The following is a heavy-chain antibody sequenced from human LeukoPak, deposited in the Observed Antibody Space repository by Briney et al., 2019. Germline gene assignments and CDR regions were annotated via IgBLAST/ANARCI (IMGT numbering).Heavy chain of an antibody. CDR3: ARNTPGLGY. V-gene: IGHV3-21*01. J-gene: IGHJ4*02. CDR1: GFTFSSYW. D-gene: IGHD2-15*01. Sequence: PGGSLRLSCAASGFTFSSYWMSWVRQAPGKGLEWVSSISPSSSYIYYADSLKGRFTISRDNAENSVYLQMNSLRIEDTAIYYCARNTPGLGYWGQGTLVTVSS. CDR2: ISPSSSYI.